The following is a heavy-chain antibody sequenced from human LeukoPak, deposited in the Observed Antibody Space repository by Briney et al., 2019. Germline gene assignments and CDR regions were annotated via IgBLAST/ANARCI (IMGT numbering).Heavy chain of an antibody. Sequence: SETLSLTCTVSGGSISSYYWSWIRQPPGKGLDWIGYIYYSGSTNYNPSLKSRVTISVDTSKNQFSLKLSSVTAADTAVYYCARDGCSGGSCYSPWFDPWGQGTLVTVSS. CDR3: ARDGCSGGSCYSPWFDP. V-gene: IGHV4-59*01. J-gene: IGHJ5*02. CDR1: GGSISSYY. CDR2: IYYSGST. D-gene: IGHD2-15*01.